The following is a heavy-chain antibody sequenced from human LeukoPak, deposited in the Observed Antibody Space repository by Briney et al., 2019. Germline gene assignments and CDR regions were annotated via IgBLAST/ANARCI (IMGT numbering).Heavy chain of an antibody. Sequence: SETLSLTCTVSGGSISSYYWSWIRQPAGKGLEWIGRIYTSGSTNYNPSLKSRVTMSVDTSKNQFPLKLSSVTAADTAVYYCARRKNYSNSFDYWGQGTLVTVSS. CDR3: ARRKNYSNSFDY. CDR2: IYTSGST. D-gene: IGHD4-11*01. V-gene: IGHV4-4*07. CDR1: GGSISSYY. J-gene: IGHJ4*02.